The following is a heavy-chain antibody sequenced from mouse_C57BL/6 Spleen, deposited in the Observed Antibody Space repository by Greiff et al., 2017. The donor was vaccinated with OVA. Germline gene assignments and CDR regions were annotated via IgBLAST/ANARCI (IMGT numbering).Heavy chain of an antibody. D-gene: IGHD1-1*01. CDR2: IHPNSGST. CDR3: ARGEATDVAFDD. CDR1: GYTFTSYW. V-gene: IGHV1-64*01. Sequence: QVQLQQPGAELVKPGASVKLSCKASGYTFTSYWMHWVKQRPGQGLEWIGMIHPNSGSTNYNEKFKSKATLTVDKSSSTAYMQLSSLTSEDSAVYDCARGEATDVAFDDWGTGTTLTVSS. J-gene: IGHJ1*03.